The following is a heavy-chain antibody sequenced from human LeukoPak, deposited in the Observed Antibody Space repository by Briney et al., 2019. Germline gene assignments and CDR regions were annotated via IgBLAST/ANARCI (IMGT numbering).Heavy chain of an antibody. CDR2: INHSGST. V-gene: IGHV4-34*01. CDR3: ARLSGYSSSWASYYYYYYMDV. J-gene: IGHJ6*03. CDR1: GGSFSGYY. D-gene: IGHD6-13*01. Sequence: SETLSLTCAVYGGSFSGYYWSWIRQPPGKGLEWIGEINHSGSTNYNPSLKSRVTISVDTSKNQFSLKLSSVTAADTAVYYCARLSGYSSSWASYYYYYYMDVWGKGTTVTISS.